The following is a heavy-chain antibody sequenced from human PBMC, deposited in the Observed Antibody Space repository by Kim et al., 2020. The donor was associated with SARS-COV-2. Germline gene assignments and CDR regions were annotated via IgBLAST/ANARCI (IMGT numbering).Heavy chain of an antibody. Sequence: VKVSCKASGYTFTTYAMNWVRQAPGQGLEWMGWINTNAGKATYVQGFTGRFVFSLDTFVTTAYLQISSLEAEDTAVYYCARVSEYSGYALGYWGQGTLVTVSS. J-gene: IGHJ4*02. CDR1: GYTFTTYA. D-gene: IGHD5-12*01. CDR2: INTNAGKA. V-gene: IGHV7-4-1*02. CDR3: ARVSEYSGYALGY.